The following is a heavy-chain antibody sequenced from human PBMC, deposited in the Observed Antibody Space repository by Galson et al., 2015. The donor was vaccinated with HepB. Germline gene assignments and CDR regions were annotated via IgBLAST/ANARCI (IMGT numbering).Heavy chain of an antibody. D-gene: IGHD2-15*01. J-gene: IGHJ6*03. CDR1: GYTFTGYY. CDR2: INPKSGGP. CDR3: ARDLNAGISSFWGYYYYYMDV. V-gene: IGHV1-2*02. Sequence: SVKVSCKASGYTFTGYYIHWVRQAPGQGLEWMGWINPKSGGPNYAQKFQGRVSTTRDTSISTVYMELSRLKSDDTAVYYCARDLNAGISSFWGYYYYYMDVWGKGTTVTVSS.